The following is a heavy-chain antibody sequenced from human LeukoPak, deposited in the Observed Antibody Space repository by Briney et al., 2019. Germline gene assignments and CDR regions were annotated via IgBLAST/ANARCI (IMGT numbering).Heavy chain of an antibody. CDR1: GDSITGYY. D-gene: IGHD3-10*01. J-gene: IGHJ3*02. CDR3: RKCDGYGLIRI. V-gene: IGHV4-59*04. Sequence: SETLSLTCSVSGDSITGYYWGCIRQPPGKALEEIGNLYYTENTYYNSSLKTRVTISLHTSKQQFSLKVISMTAAHTAAYHCRKCDGYGLIRICGRGTMVSV. CDR2: LYYTENT.